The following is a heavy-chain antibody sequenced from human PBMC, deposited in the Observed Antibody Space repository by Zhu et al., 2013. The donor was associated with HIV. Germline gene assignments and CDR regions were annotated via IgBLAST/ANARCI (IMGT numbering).Heavy chain of an antibody. Sequence: QVQLVQSGAEVKKPGASVKISCKASGYTFTNYYIHWVRQAPGQGLEWMGIINPSGDGTSYAQKFQGRVTMTRDTSTSTVYMELSSLRSEDTAVYYCTRVWSTVTPXFDFWGQGTLVTVSS. CDR2: INPSGDGT. CDR1: GYTFTNYY. J-gene: IGHJ4*02. CDR3: TRVWSTVTPXFDF. D-gene: IGHD4-17*01. V-gene: IGHV1-46*03.